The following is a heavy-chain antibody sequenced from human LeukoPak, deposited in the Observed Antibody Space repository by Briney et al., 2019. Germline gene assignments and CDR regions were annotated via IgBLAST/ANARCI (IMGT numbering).Heavy chain of an antibody. Sequence: GGSLRLSCAASGFTFSSYSMNWVRQAPGKGLEWVSSISSSSSYIYYADSVKGRFTISRDNAKNSLYLQMSSLRAEDTAVYYCARDLYGDYDVCFDYWGQGTLVTVSS. CDR2: ISSSSSYI. CDR3: ARDLYGDYDVCFDY. V-gene: IGHV3-21*01. CDR1: GFTFSSYS. D-gene: IGHD4-17*01. J-gene: IGHJ4*02.